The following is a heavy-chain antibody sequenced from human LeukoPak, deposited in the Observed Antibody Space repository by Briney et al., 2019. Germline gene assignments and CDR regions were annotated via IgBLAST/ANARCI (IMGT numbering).Heavy chain of an antibody. V-gene: IGHV7-4-1*02. D-gene: IGHD1-26*01. CDR1: GYTFTSYA. CDR2: INTNTGNP. J-gene: IGHJ4*02. Sequence: ASVKVSCKASGYTFTSYAMNWVRQAPGQGLEWMGWINTNTGNPTYAQGFTGRFVFSLDTSVSTAYLQISSLKAEDTAVYYCAREYSASGSNKFDCWGQGTLVTVSS. CDR3: AREYSASGSNKFDC.